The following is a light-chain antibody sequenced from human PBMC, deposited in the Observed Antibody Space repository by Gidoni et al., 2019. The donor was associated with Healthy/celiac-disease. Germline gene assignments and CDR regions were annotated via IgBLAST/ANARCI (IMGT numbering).Light chain of an antibody. CDR1: QSISSY. Sequence: LQMTQSPSSLSAPVGDRVTITCRASQSISSYLHWYQQKPGKAPKLLIYAASSLQSGVPSRFSGSGSGTDFTLTISSLQPEDFATYYCQQNYSNLQTFGQGTKVEIK. CDR3: QQNYSNLQT. V-gene: IGKV1-39*01. J-gene: IGKJ1*01. CDR2: AAS.